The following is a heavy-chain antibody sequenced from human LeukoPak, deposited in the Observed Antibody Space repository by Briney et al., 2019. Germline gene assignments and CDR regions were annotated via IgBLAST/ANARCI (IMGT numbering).Heavy chain of an antibody. CDR3: ARASYIYCSGDSCYPELSWFDP. CDR2: IYTSGST. Sequence: SSETLSLTCTVSGGSISSGSYYWSWIRQPAGKGLEWIGRIYTSGSTNYNPSLKSRVTISVDTSKNQFSLKLSSVTAADTAVYYCARASYIYCSGDSCYPELSWFDPWGQGTLVTVSS. CDR1: GGSISSGSYY. V-gene: IGHV4-61*02. J-gene: IGHJ5*02. D-gene: IGHD2-15*01.